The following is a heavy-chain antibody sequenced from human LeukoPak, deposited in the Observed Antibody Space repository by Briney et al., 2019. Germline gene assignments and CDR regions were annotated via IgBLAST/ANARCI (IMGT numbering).Heavy chain of an antibody. V-gene: IGHV3-30*04. J-gene: IGHJ4*02. Sequence: GRSLRLSCAASGFTFNDYAMHWVRQAPGKGLEWVAVISHDGTNKYYAESVRGRFTISRDNSRNTLYLYMNSLRDADTAVYYCALTVIGVVYYLDNWGQGTLVTVSS. CDR1: GFTFNDYA. D-gene: IGHD2-21*01. CDR3: ALTVIGVVYYLDN. CDR2: ISHDGTNK.